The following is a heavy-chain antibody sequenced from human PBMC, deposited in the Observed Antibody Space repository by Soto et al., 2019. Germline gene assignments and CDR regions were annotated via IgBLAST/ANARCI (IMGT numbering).Heavy chain of an antibody. Sequence: SETLSLTCTVSGGSISSYYWSWIRQPPGKGLEWIGYIYYSGSTNYNPSLKSRVTISVDTSKNQFSLKLSSVTAADTAVYYCARDRSGLYDILTGYYNPSDYYYYMDVWGKGTTVTVSS. CDR1: GGSISSYY. CDR2: IYYSGST. D-gene: IGHD3-9*01. V-gene: IGHV4-59*01. J-gene: IGHJ6*03. CDR3: ARDRSGLYDILTGYYNPSDYYYYMDV.